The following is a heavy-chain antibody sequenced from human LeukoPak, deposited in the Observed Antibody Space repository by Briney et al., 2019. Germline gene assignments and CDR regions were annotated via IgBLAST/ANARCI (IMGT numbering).Heavy chain of an antibody. Sequence: GGSLRLSCAASGFTFSNYTMHWVRQAPGKGLEWVAVISYDGSNKYYADSVKGRFTISRDNSKNTLYLQMNSLRAEDTAVYYCARALYTSGWYPDYFDYWGQGTLVTVSS. J-gene: IGHJ4*02. CDR2: ISYDGSNK. D-gene: IGHD6-19*01. CDR3: ARALYTSGWYPDYFDY. V-gene: IGHV3-30-3*01. CDR1: GFTFSNYT.